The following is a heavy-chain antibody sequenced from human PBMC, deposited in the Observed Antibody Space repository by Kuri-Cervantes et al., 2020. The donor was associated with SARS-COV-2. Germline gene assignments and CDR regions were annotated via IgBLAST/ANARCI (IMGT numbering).Heavy chain of an antibody. D-gene: IGHD1-26*01. J-gene: IGHJ4*02. CDR1: GFTFSSYG. Sequence: GGSLRLSCAASGFTFSSYGMHWVRQAPGKGLEWMAVIWYDGSNKYYADSVKGRFTISRDNSKNTLYLQMNSLRAEDTAAYYCAKDLVGIVGAEWGQGTLVTVSS. V-gene: IGHV3-33*06. CDR2: IWYDGSNK. CDR3: AKDLVGIVGAE.